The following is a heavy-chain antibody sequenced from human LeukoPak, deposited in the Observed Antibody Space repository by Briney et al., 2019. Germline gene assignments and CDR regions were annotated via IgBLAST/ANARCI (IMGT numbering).Heavy chain of an antibody. J-gene: IGHJ4*02. CDR3: ARGSGWHDF. Sequence: PGGSLRPSCTASGFTFSSYWMSWVRQAPGKGLEWVADIKEDGSEKYHVDSVKGRFTVSRDNAESSLYLQMNSLRAEDTAVYFCARGSGWHDFWGQGTLVTVSS. D-gene: IGHD6-19*01. CDR2: IKEDGSEK. CDR1: GFTFSSYW. V-gene: IGHV3-7*04.